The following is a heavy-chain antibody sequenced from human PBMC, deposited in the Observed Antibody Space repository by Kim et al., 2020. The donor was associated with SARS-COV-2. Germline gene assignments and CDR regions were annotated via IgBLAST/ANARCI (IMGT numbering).Heavy chain of an antibody. D-gene: IGHD3-10*01. V-gene: IGHV3-74*01. J-gene: IGHJ4*02. CDR3: ARSLPPGGEIDY. Sequence: SYADSVKGRFTISRDNAKNTLYLQMNSLRAEDTAVYYCARSLPPGGEIDYWGQGTLVTVSS.